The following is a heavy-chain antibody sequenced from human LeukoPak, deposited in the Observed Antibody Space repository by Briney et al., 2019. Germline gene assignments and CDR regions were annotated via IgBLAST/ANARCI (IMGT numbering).Heavy chain of an antibody. CDR3: ARGGMAARPWDH. CDR1: GYTFTGYY. Sequence: ASVRVSCKASGYTFTGYYVHWVRQAPGQGLEWMGWINPHSGGTNYAQKFQGRVTLTRDTSISTAYMDLSRLTSDDTAVYYCARGGMAARPWDHCGQGTLVTVSS. J-gene: IGHJ4*02. CDR2: INPHSGGT. V-gene: IGHV1-2*02. D-gene: IGHD6-6*01.